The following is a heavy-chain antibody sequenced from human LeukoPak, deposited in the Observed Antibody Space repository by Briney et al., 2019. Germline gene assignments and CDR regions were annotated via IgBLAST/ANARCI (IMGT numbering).Heavy chain of an antibody. CDR1: GFTFSSYG. CDR3: AKDRTHCSGGSCFDLDQ. J-gene: IGHJ4*02. V-gene: IGHV3-30*18. Sequence: PGRSLRLSCAASGFTFSSYGIRWVRQAPGKGLEWVAVISYDGSDKYYVDSVKGRFSISRDNSKNTLYLQMNSLRAEDTAMYYCAKDRTHCSGGSCFDLDQWGQGTLVTVSS. D-gene: IGHD2-15*01. CDR2: ISYDGSDK.